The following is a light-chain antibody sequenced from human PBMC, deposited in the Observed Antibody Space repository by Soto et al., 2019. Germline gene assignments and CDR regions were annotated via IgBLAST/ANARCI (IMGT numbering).Light chain of an antibody. V-gene: IGKV2-28*01. Sequence: IVMTQSPLSLPVTPGEPASISCRSSQSLLHSNGYNYLDWYLQKPGQSPQLLIYFDSNRASGVPDRFSGSVSGTDFTLKISRVEAEDVGVYYCMQALQSPPWTFCQGTKVEIK. CDR2: FDS. J-gene: IGKJ1*01. CDR3: MQALQSPPWT. CDR1: QSLLHSNGYNY.